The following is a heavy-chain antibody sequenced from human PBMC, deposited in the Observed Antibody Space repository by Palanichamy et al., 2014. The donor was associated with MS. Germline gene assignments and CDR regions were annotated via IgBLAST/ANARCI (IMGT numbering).Heavy chain of an antibody. J-gene: IGHJ4*02. V-gene: IGHV3-30*18. CDR3: AKSVSAFRGFDWLGLDQ. D-gene: IGHD3-9*01. CDR2: ISHDGGNY. CDR1: GFTFSNYG. Sequence: QVNLVESGGGVVQPGRSLRLSCAVSGFTFSNYGMHWVRQAPGKGLEWVATISHDGGNYYHADSVGGRFTVSRDNSKNTLFLQMNSLGPEDTAIYFCAKSVSAFRGFDWLGLDQWGQGTLVTVSS.